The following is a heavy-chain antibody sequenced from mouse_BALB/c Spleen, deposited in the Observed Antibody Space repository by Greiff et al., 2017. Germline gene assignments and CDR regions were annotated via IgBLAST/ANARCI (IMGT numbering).Heavy chain of an antibody. Sequence: QVQLKESGPELVRPGASVKMSCKASGYTFTSYWMHWVKQRPGQGLEWIGMIDPSNSETRLNQKFKDKATLTVDKSSNTAYMQLSSLTSEDSAVYYCARSDGDYGLDYFDYWGQGTTLTVSS. D-gene: IGHD2-13*01. CDR1: GYTFTSYW. CDR3: ARSDGDYGLDYFDY. J-gene: IGHJ2*01. V-gene: IGHV1S127*01. CDR2: IDPSNSET.